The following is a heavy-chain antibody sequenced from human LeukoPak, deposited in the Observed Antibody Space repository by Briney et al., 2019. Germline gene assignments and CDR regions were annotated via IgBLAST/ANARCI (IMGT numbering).Heavy chain of an antibody. Sequence: GESLKISCKGSGYSFATYWIGWVRQMPGKGLEWMGIIYPGDSDIRYSPSIQGQVTISADKAISTAYLQWSNLKASDTAMYYCARHRPHTDSNSVADYYFDYWGQGTLVTVSS. CDR3: ARHRPHTDSNSVADYYFDY. J-gene: IGHJ4*02. CDR1: GYSFATYW. CDR2: IYPGDSDI. V-gene: IGHV5-51*01. D-gene: IGHD6-19*01.